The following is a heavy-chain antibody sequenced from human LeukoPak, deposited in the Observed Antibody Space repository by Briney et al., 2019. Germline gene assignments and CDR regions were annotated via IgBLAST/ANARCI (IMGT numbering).Heavy chain of an antibody. CDR3: ARDRDSSDWYNEVFDY. J-gene: IGHJ4*02. D-gene: IGHD6-19*01. CDR2: ISGSGGNT. CDR1: GFTFSSYA. Sequence: PGGSLRLSCAASGFTFSSYAMSWVRQAPGKGLEWVSVISGSGGNTYYADSVKGRFTISRDNSKNTLYLQMNSLRAEDTAVYYCARDRDSSDWYNEVFDYWGQGTLVTVSS. V-gene: IGHV3-23*01.